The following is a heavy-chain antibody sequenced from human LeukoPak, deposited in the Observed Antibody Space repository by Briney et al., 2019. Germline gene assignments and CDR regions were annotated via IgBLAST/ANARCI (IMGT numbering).Heavy chain of an antibody. V-gene: IGHV3-53*01. D-gene: IGHD6-19*01. CDR3: AISAVAGTEVVADY. CDR1: GFGVSSIY. CDR2: IYSGGST. J-gene: IGHJ4*02. Sequence: GGSLRLSCTASGFGVSSIYMSWVRQAPGKGLEWVSVIYSGGSTYYADSVKGRFTISRDNSKNTLYLQMNSLRAEDTAVYYCAISAVAGTEVVADYWGQGPLVTVSS.